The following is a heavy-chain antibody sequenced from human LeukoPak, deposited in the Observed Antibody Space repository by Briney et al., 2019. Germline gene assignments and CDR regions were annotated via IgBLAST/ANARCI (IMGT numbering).Heavy chain of an antibody. J-gene: IGHJ4*02. CDR3: ARVTGLAAAES. CDR1: GGSISSYY. V-gene: IGHV4-59*01. Sequence: SETLSLTCTVSGGSISSYYWSWIRQPPGKGLEWIGYIYYSGSTYYNPSLKSRVAISVDTSKNQFSLKLSSVTAADTAVYYCARVTGLAAAESWGQGTLVTVSS. D-gene: IGHD6-13*01. CDR2: IYYSGST.